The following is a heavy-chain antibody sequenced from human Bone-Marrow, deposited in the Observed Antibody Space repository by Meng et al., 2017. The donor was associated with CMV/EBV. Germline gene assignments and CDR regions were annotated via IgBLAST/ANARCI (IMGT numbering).Heavy chain of an antibody. Sequence: GGSLRLSCAASGFTVSSNYMSWVRQAPGKGLEWVSVIYSGGSTYYADSVKGRFTMSRDNSKSTVYLQMNSLRAEDTAVYYCARVRDIVVVPTAIGVNWFDPWGQGTLVTVSS. CDR2: IYSGGST. CDR1: GFTVSSNY. D-gene: IGHD2-2*01. V-gene: IGHV3-66*02. CDR3: ARVRDIVVVPTAIGVNWFDP. J-gene: IGHJ5*02.